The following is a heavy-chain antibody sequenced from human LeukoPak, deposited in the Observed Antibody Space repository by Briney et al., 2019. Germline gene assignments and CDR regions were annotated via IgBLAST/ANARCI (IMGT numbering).Heavy chain of an antibody. CDR3: ARDIVVVPAPRE. D-gene: IGHD2-2*01. CDR1: GGSISSGDYY. CDR2: IYYSGST. Sequence: PSETLSLTCTVSGGSISSGDYYWRWLRQPPGTGLEWIGYIYYSGSTYYNPSLKSRVTISVDTSKNQFSLKLSSVTAADTAVYYCARDIVVVPAPREWGQGTLVTVSS. J-gene: IGHJ4*02. V-gene: IGHV4-30-4*08.